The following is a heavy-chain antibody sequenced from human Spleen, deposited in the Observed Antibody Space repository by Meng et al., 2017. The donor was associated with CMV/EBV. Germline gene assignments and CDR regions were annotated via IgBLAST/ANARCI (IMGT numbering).Heavy chain of an antibody. CDR1: GFTFSSYP. V-gene: IGHV3-30*04. Sequence: GESLKISCAASGFTFSSYPMHWVRQAPGKGLEWVAIILDDGRDKFYAESVKGRFTISRDNSKNTLYLQMTRLRAEDTAVYYCARDPSYGYYDFWSGYSGMDVWGQGTTVTVSS. D-gene: IGHD3-3*01. J-gene: IGHJ6*02. CDR2: ILDDGRDK. CDR3: ARDPSYGYYDFWSGYSGMDV.